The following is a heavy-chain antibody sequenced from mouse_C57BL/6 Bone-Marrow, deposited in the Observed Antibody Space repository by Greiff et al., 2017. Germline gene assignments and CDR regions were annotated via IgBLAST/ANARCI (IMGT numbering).Heavy chain of an antibody. CDR2: ISDGGSYT. CDR1: GFTFSSYA. Sequence: EVMLVESGGGLVKPGGSLKLSCAASGFTFSSYAMSWVRQTPEKRLEWVATISDGGSYTYYPDNVKGRFTISRDNAKNNLYLQMSHLKSEDTAMYYCARGDGYWDYWGQGTTLTVSS. D-gene: IGHD2-3*01. CDR3: ARGDGYWDY. V-gene: IGHV5-4*03. J-gene: IGHJ2*01.